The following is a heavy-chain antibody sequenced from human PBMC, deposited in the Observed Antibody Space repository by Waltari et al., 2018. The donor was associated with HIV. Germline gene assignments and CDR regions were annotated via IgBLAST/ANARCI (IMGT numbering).Heavy chain of an antibody. V-gene: IGHV1-2*02. CDR2: INPKSGGI. Sequence: QVQLMQSGAEVKKPGASVKVSCEASGYRFTSYYIYWVRQAPGQGLEWMGWINPKSGGINYARRFEGEVSLTRDTSINTVFLEFNRLTLDDTAFYYCARGGGPNSTGHWGQGTLITVSS. CDR1: GYRFTSYY. J-gene: IGHJ4*02. CDR3: ARGGGPNSTGH. D-gene: IGHD3-16*01.